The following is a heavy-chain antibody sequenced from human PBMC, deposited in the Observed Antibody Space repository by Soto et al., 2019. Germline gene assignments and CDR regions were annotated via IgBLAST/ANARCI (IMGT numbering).Heavy chain of an antibody. Sequence: QVQLVQSGAEVKKPGASVKVSCKASGYTFTSYYMYWVRQAPGQGLERLGIINPSGGSTSYAQKFQGRVTMTRDTSTSTVYMELSSLRSEDTAVYYCAREGGSIWGGMDVWGQGTTVTVSS. CDR2: INPSGGST. J-gene: IGHJ6*02. CDR1: GYTFTSYY. D-gene: IGHD3-16*01. V-gene: IGHV1-46*01. CDR3: AREGGSIWGGMDV.